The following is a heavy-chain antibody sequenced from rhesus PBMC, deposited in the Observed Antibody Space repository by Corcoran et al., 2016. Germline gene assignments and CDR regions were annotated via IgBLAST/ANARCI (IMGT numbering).Heavy chain of an antibody. CDR3: ARVTTVSVDY. CDR1: GGSISSSY. Sequence: QLQLQESGPGLVKPSETLSVTCAVSGGSISSSYWSWIRQAPGKGLEWIGYIYGSGSSTNYNPSLKSRVTLSVDTSKNQLSLKLSSVTTADTAVYYCARVTTVSVDYCGQGVLVTVSS. CDR2: IYGSGSST. D-gene: IGHD4-23*01. V-gene: IGHV4-169*01. J-gene: IGHJ4*01.